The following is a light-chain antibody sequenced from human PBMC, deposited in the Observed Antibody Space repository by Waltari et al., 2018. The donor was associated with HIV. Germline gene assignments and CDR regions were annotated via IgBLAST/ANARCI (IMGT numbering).Light chain of an antibody. J-gene: IGLJ1*01. CDR3: GTWDSSLSGGV. V-gene: IGLV1-51*01. CDR2: DNN. CDR1: SSNIGKNS. Sequence: QSVLTQPPSVSAAPGQKVTISCSGSSSNIGKNSVSWYQHLPGTAPKLLIYDNNQRPSGIPDRFSGSKSGTSATLGITGLQTGDEADYYCGTWDSSLSGGVFGTGTKVTVL.